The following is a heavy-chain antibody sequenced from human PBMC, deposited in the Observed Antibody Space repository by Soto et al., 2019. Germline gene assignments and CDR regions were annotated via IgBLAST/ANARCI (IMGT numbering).Heavy chain of an antibody. D-gene: IGHD1-26*01. V-gene: IGHV4-39*07. CDR1: GDSISSNSHY. CDR2: IYYDGNT. CDR3: ARVSGSYYSGMDV. Sequence: SETLSLTCTVSGDSISSNSHYWGWIRQPPGKGLESIANIYYDGNTYYNPSLKSRVTISVDKSKNQFSLKLSSVTAADTAVYYVARVSGSYYSGMDVRGQGSKVTVSS. J-gene: IGHJ6*02.